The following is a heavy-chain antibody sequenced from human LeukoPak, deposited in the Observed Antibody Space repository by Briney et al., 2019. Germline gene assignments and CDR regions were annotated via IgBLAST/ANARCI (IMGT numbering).Heavy chain of an antibody. CDR2: IKSKTDGGTT. Sequence: PGGSLRLSCAASGFTFSNAWMSWVRQAPGKGLEWVGRIKSKTDGGTTDYAAPVKGRFTISRDDSKNTLYLQMNSLKTEDTAVYYCTTDPLVRYFDWLDLDYWGQGTLVTVSS. D-gene: IGHD3-9*01. V-gene: IGHV3-15*01. CDR1: GFTFSNAW. CDR3: TTDPLVRYFDWLDLDY. J-gene: IGHJ4*02.